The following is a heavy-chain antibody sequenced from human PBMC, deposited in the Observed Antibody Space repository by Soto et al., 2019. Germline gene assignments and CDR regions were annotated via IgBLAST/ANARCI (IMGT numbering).Heavy chain of an antibody. J-gene: IGHJ4*02. CDR1: GFTFSSYA. CDR2: NSGSGGST. D-gene: IGHD5-18*01. CDR3: AKQSGYSYGGSYYFDY. Sequence: GGSLRLSCAASGFTFSSYAMSWVRQAPGKGLEWVSGNSGSGGSTNYADSVKGRFTISRDNSKNTLYLQMNSLRAEDTAIYYCAKQSGYSYGGSYYFDYWGQGTLVTVSS. V-gene: IGHV3-23*01.